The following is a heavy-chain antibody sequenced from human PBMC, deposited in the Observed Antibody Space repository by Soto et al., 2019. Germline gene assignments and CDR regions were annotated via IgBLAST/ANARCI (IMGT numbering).Heavy chain of an antibody. CDR3: AKGYGGQQLTGGDSFDF. D-gene: IGHD6-13*01. CDR2: ISYDGSIR. V-gene: IGHV3-30*18. Sequence: QVQLVESGGGVVQPGRPLRLSCAASGFSFSSYGMHWVRQAPGKGLEWVAVISYDGSIRDYADSVKGRFTISRDNSKNMLHLQISSLRLEATGTLSCAKGYGGQQLTGGDSFDFWGQGTVVTVSS. J-gene: IGHJ3*01. CDR1: GFSFSSYG.